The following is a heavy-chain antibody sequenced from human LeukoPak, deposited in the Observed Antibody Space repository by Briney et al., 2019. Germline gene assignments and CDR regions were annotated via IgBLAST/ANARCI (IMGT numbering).Heavy chain of an antibody. CDR2: IHYSGST. CDR1: GGSISSSTYY. V-gene: IGHV4-39*01. D-gene: IGHD1-26*01. CDR3: AHSGKYYDFDY. J-gene: IGHJ4*02. Sequence: SETLSLTCTVSGGSISSSTYYWGWIRQPPGKGLEWIGSIHYSGSTYYSPSLKSRVTISEDTSKNQFSLKLTSVTAADTAVYFCAHSGKYYDFDYRGQGTLVTVSS.